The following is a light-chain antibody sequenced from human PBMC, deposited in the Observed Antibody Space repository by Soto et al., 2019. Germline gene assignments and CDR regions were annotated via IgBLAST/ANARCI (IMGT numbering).Light chain of an antibody. V-gene: IGKV1-27*01. CDR2: AAS. J-gene: IGKJ1*01. CDR3: QKYNSAPRT. Sequence: DIQMTQSPSSLSASVGDRVTITCRASQDINNYLAWYQVQPGKGPKLLIYAASTLQSGVPSRFSGSGSGTDFTLTISSLQPEDVATYFCQKYNSAPRTFGQGPRVEI. CDR1: QDINNY.